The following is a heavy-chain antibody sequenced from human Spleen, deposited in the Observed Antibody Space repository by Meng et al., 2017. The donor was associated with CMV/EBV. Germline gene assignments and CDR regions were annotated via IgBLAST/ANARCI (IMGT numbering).Heavy chain of an antibody. D-gene: IGHD6-13*01. CDR1: GLIVSSNY. Sequence: GGSLRLSCAASGLIVSSNYMSWVRQAPGKGLEWVSYISSSGSTIYYTDSVKGRFTISRDNARNSLYLQVNSLRAEDTAVYYCARYSSSWPRVYFDLWGRGTLVTVSS. CDR3: ARYSSSWPRVYFDL. CDR2: ISSSGSTI. J-gene: IGHJ2*01. V-gene: IGHV3-11*01.